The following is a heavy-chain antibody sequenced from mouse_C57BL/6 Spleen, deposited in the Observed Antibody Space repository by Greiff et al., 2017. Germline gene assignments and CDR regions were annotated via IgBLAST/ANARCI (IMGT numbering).Heavy chain of an antibody. CDR1: GFTFSDYG. Sequence: EVKLMESGGGLVKPGGSLKLSCAASGFTFSDYGMHWVRQAPETGLEWVAYLSSGSSTIYSADTVQGRFTLSRDNAKNTLFLQMTILRSEDTAMYYCAMRNGSSPWFAYWGQGTLVTVSA. D-gene: IGHD1-1*01. CDR2: LSSGSSTI. V-gene: IGHV5-17*01. J-gene: IGHJ3*01. CDR3: AMRNGSSPWFAY.